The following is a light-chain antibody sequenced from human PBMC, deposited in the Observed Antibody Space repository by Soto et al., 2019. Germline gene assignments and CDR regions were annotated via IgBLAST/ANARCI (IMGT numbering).Light chain of an antibody. CDR3: SSYTSSSTLEV. Sequence: QSVLTPPASVSGSPGQLITISCTGTSSDVGGYNYVSWYQQHPGKAPTLMIYDVSNRPSGVSSRFSGSKSRNTASLTISGLQAEDEADYYCSSYTSSSTLEVFGTG. V-gene: IGLV2-14*01. J-gene: IGLJ1*01. CDR2: DVS. CDR1: SSDVGGYNY.